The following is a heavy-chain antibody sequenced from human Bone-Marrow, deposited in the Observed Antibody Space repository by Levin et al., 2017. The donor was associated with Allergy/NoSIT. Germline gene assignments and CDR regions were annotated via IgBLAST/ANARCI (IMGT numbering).Heavy chain of an antibody. J-gene: IGHJ4*02. D-gene: IGHD1-26*01. CDR2: IKSKSSGGTI. CDR3: TTDWEGSTFRDY. CDR1: GFTFTNAW. Sequence: GESLKISCEASGFTFTNAWMTWVRQAPGKGLEWIARIKSKSSGGTIYYGAPLEGRFTISRDDSKDTLFLQMNSLKTDDTAVYYCTTDWEGSTFRDYWGQGTLVTVSS. V-gene: IGHV3-15*01.